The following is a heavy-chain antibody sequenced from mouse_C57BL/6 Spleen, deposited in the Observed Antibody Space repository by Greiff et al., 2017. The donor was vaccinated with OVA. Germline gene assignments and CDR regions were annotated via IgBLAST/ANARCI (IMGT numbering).Heavy chain of an antibody. V-gene: IGHV1-54*01. D-gene: IGHD1-1*01. CDR3: ARSRITRDYFDY. Sequence: QVQLQQSGAELVRPGTSVKVSCKASGYAFTNYLIEWVKQRPGQALEWIGVINPGSGGTNYNEKFKGKATLTADKSSSTAYMQLSSLTSEDSAVYFCARSRITRDYFDYWGQGTTLTVSS. CDR1: GYAFTNYL. J-gene: IGHJ2*01. CDR2: INPGSGGT.